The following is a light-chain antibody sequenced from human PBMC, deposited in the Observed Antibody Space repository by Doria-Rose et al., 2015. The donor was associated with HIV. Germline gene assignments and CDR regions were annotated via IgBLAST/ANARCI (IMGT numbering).Light chain of an antibody. Sequence: TQSPSTLSASVGDRVTITCRASQSISSWSAWYQQKPGKAPKLLIYKASTLESGVPSRFSGSASGTDFTLTISSLQPDDFATYYCQQYNDYPRTFGQGTRLEVK. CDR3: QQYNDYPRT. CDR2: KAS. V-gene: IGKV1-5*03. J-gene: IGKJ1*01. CDR1: QSISSW.